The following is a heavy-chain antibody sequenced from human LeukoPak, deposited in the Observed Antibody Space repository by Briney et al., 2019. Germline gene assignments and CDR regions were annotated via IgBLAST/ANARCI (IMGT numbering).Heavy chain of an antibody. CDR1: GFTFSSYS. CDR3: ARDGIAAAAFDI. V-gene: IGHV3-21*01. CDR2: ISSSSSYI. D-gene: IGHD6-13*01. J-gene: IGHJ3*02. Sequence: GGSLRLSCAASGFTFSSYSMNWVRQAPGKGLEWVSSISSSSSYIYYAHSVKGRFTISRDNAKNSLYLQMNSLRAEDTAVYYCARDGIAAAAFDIWGQGTMVTVSS.